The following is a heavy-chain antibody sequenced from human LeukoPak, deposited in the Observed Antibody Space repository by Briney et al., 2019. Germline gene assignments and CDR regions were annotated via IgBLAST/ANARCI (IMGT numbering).Heavy chain of an antibody. V-gene: IGHV3-30*18. J-gene: IGHJ4*02. CDR2: ISYDGSNK. CDR1: GFTFSSYG. D-gene: IGHD3-10*01. Sequence: TGGSLRLSCAASGFTFSSYGMHWVRQAPGKGLEWVAVISYDGSNKYYADSVKGRFTISRDNSKNTLYLQMNSLRAEDTAVYYCAKEGGSGGSGSYWYFDYWGQGTLVTVSS. CDR3: AKEGGSGGSGSYWYFDY.